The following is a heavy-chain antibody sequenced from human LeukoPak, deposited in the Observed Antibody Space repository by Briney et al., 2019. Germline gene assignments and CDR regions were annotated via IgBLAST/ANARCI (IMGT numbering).Heavy chain of an antibody. J-gene: IGHJ5*02. CDR2: INHSGST. V-gene: IGHV4-34*01. D-gene: IGHD6-13*01. Sequence: PSETLSLTCTVSGGSISSYYWSWIRQPPGKGLEWIGEINHSGSTNYNPSLKSRVTISVDTSKNQFSLKLSSVTAADTAVYYCARVLLIAAAGQRFDPWGQGTLVTVSS. CDR3: ARVLLIAAAGQRFDP. CDR1: GGSISSYY.